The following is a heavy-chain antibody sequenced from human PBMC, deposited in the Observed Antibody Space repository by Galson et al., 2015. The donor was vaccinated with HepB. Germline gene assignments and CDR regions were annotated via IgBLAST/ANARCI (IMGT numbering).Heavy chain of an antibody. CDR2: INSDGSST. CDR1: GFTYSNYW. Sequence: SLRLSCAASGFTYSNYWMHWVRQAPGKGLVWVSRINSDGSSTGYADSVKGRFTISRDNAKNTLYLQMNSLRAEDTAVYYCARGRGDYGDYWGQGTLVTVSS. V-gene: IGHV3-74*01. CDR3: ARGRGDYGDY. J-gene: IGHJ4*02.